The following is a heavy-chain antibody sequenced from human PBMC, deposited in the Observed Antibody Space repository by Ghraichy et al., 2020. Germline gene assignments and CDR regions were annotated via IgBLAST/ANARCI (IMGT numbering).Heavy chain of an antibody. J-gene: IGHJ5*02. CDR3: ARGGYCSSTSCYRVGLRWFDP. Sequence: ESLNISCAVYGGSFSGYYWSWIRQPPGKGLEWIGEINHSGSTNYNPSLKSRVTISVDTSKNQFSLKLSSVTAADTAVYYCARGGYCSSTSCYRVGLRWFDPWGQGTLVTVSS. CDR1: GGSFSGYY. D-gene: IGHD2-2*01. V-gene: IGHV4-34*01. CDR2: INHSGST.